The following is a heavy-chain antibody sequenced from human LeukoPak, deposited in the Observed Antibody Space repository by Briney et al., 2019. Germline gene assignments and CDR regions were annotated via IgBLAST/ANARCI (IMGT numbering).Heavy chain of an antibody. CDR1: GYALTELS. V-gene: IGHV1-24*01. J-gene: IGHJ4*02. D-gene: IGHD3-3*01. CDR2: FDPEDGET. Sequence: ASVTVSCTVSGYALTELSMHWVRQAPGKGLEWTGGFDPEDGETIYAQTFKGRVTMTEDTSTDTAYMELSSMRSEDTAVYYCATVRGPFLEWILAFDYWGQGTLVTVSS. CDR3: ATVRGPFLEWILAFDY.